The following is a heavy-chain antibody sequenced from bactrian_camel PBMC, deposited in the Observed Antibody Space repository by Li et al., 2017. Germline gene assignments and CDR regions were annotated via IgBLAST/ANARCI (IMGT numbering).Heavy chain of an antibody. CDR1: EFTFTSHD. D-gene: IGHD5*01. J-gene: IGHJ4*01. Sequence: QLVESGGGSVQPGGSVGLSCRASEFTFTSHDMSWVRQAPGKGLEWVSGINSGSGSTYYADSVKGRFTISRDNVKNTLYLQLSSLKTEDTAMYYCATGWTTTGVRGQGRGTQVTVS. V-gene: IGHV3S40*01. CDR2: INSGSGST.